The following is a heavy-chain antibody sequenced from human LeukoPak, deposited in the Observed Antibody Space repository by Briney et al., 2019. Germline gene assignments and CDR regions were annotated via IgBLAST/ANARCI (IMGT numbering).Heavy chain of an antibody. V-gene: IGHV3-48*03. CDR1: GFTFSSYE. J-gene: IGHJ4*02. Sequence: GGSLRLSCAASGFTFSSYEMNWVRQAPGKGLEWVSYISSSGSTIYYADSVKGRFTISRDNAKNSLYLQMNSLRAEDTAVYYCARDSYDILTGSSTPFDYWGQGTLVTVSS. CDR3: ARDSYDILTGSSTPFDY. CDR2: ISSSGSTI. D-gene: IGHD3-9*01.